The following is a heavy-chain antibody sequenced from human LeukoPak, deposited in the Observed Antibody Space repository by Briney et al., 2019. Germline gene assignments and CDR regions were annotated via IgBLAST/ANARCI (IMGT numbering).Heavy chain of an antibody. CDR3: ARVPSITIFGVVEGYYMDV. J-gene: IGHJ6*03. CDR2: IIPIFGTA. V-gene: IGHV1-69*13. CDR1: GGTFSSYA. D-gene: IGHD3-3*01. Sequence: SVKVSCKASGGTFSSYAISWVRQAPGQGLEWMGGIIPIFGTANYAQKFQGRVTITADESTSTAYMELSSLRSEDTAVYYCARVPSITIFGVVEGYYMDVWGKGTTVTVSS.